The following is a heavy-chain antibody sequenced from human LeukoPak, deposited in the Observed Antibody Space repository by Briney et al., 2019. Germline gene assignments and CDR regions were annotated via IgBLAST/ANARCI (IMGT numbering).Heavy chain of an antibody. V-gene: IGHV3-30*18. CDR2: ISYDGSNK. Sequence: GGSLRLSCAASGFTFSSYGMHWVRRAPGKGLEWVAVISYDGSNKYYADSVKGRFTISRDNSKNTLYLQMNSLRAEDTAVYYCAKDSLWFGELLLVGTNYFDYWGQGTLVTVSS. CDR3: AKDSLWFGELLLVGTNYFDY. J-gene: IGHJ4*02. D-gene: IGHD3-10*01. CDR1: GFTFSSYG.